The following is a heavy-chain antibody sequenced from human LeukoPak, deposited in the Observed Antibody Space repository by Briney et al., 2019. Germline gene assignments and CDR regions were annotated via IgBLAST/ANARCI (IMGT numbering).Heavy chain of an antibody. CDR3: AKGLGTYYYNGMDV. CDR1: GLTFSSHW. D-gene: IGHD1-26*01. J-gene: IGHJ6*02. Sequence: GGSLRLSCAASGLTFSSHWMHWVRQAPGKGLVWVSRITNDGSSTTYADSVKGRFTISRDNSKNTLYLQMNSLRAADTAVFYCAKGLGTYYYNGMDVWGQGTTVTVSS. V-gene: IGHV3-74*01. CDR2: ITNDGSST.